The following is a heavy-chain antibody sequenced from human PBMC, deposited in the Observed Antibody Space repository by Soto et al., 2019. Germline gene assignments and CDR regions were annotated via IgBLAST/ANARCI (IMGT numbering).Heavy chain of an antibody. D-gene: IGHD3-16*01. CDR3: ARDPWAADY. CDR2: IYSGGST. V-gene: IGHV3-66*01. J-gene: IGHJ4*02. Sequence: PWGSRRLSCAASGFTVSTKYMSWVRQAPGKGLEWVSVIYSGGSTFYADSVRGRFTISRDNSKNTVNLQMNSLRAEDTAVYYCARDPWAADYWGQGTLVTVSS. CDR1: GFTVSTKY.